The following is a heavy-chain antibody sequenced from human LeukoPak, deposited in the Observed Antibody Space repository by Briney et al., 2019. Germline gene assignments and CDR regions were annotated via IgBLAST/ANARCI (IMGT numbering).Heavy chain of an antibody. J-gene: IGHJ4*02. V-gene: IGHV3-48*04. Sequence: GGSLRLSCAASGFTFSSYSMNWVRQAPGKGLEWVSYISSSSTIYYADSVKGRFTISRDNAKNSLYLQMNSLRAEDTAVYYCARDFPGIAAAAPDYWGQGTLVTVSS. D-gene: IGHD6-13*01. CDR1: GFTFSSYS. CDR2: ISSSSTI. CDR3: ARDFPGIAAAAPDY.